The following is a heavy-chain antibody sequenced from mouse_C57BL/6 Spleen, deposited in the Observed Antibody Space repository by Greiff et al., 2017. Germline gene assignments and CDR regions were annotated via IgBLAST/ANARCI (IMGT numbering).Heavy chain of an antibody. CDR1: GYTFTDYN. CDR3: ARRVYVNYNAMDY. CDR2: INPNNGGT. J-gene: IGHJ4*01. D-gene: IGHD2-1*01. Sequence: EVQLQESGPELVKPGASVKMSCKASGYTFTDYNMHWVKQSHGKSLEWIGYINPNNGGTSYNQKFKGKATLTVNKSSSTPYMELSSLASEDSAVYYFARRVYVNYNAMDYWGQGTSVTVSS. V-gene: IGHV1-22*01.